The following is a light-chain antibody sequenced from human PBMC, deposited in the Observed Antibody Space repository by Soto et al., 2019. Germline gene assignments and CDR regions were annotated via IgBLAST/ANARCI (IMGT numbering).Light chain of an antibody. J-gene: IGKJ5*01. CDR3: QQYGTSPLT. Sequence: EIVLTQSPGTLSLSPGERATLSCRASQSVSSNYLVWYQQKPGQAPRLLIYGASSRATGIPDRFSGSGSGTEFTLTISRLEPEDFAVYYCQQYGTSPLTFGQGTRLEIK. CDR2: GAS. CDR1: QSVSSNY. V-gene: IGKV3-20*01.